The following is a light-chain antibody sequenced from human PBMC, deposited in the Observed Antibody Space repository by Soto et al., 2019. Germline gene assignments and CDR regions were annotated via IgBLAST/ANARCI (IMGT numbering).Light chain of an antibody. CDR2: LEGSGSY. J-gene: IGLJ1*01. V-gene: IGLV4-60*02. CDR3: ETWESNTQV. CDR1: SGHSSYI. Sequence: QPVLTQSSSASASLGSSVKLTCTLSSGHSSYIIAWHQQQPGKAPRYLMKLEGSGSYNKGSGVPDRFSGSSSGADRYLTISNLQFEDEADYYCETWESNTQVFGTGT.